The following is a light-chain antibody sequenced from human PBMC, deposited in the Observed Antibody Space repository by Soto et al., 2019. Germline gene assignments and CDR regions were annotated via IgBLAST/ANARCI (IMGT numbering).Light chain of an antibody. CDR3: QQYKYYWT. CDR2: KGS. J-gene: IGKJ1*01. CDR1: QNINTL. V-gene: IGKV1-5*03. Sequence: DIHMTQSPSTLSASVGDRVTVTRRASQNINTLLAWYPQKPGKAPQLLLSKGSSIESGVQSRFSGSGSGTEFTLTISSLQPDDFASYCCQQYKYYWTFGQGPKVEIK.